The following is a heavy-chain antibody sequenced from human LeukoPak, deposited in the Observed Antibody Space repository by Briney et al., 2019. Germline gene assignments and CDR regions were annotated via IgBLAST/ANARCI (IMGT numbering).Heavy chain of an antibody. CDR3: AGSAPYYDSSGPPKL. CDR2: IYYSGNT. D-gene: IGHD3-22*01. CDR1: GASISSYY. Sequence: SETLSLTRTVSGASISSYYWSWIRQPPGKGLEWIGYIYYSGNTNYNPSLKSRVTISVDTSKKQFSLKLSSVTAADTAVYYCAGSAPYYDSSGPPKLWGQGTLVTVSS. J-gene: IGHJ4*02. V-gene: IGHV4-59*08.